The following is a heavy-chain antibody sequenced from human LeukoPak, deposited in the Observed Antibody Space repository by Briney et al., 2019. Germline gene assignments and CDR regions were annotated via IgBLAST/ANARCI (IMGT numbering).Heavy chain of an antibody. CDR1: GFTFSSYD. V-gene: IGHV3-23*01. D-gene: IGHD7-27*01. Sequence: GGSLRLSCAGSGFTFSSYDMSWVRQAPGKGLERVSVVRGSGSDTNYADSVKGRFTISRDNSKNTLYLQMNSLRAEDTAIYYCAKVWGSAGYVFDIWGQGTMVTVSS. CDR2: VRGSGSDT. J-gene: IGHJ3*02. CDR3: AKVWGSAGYVFDI.